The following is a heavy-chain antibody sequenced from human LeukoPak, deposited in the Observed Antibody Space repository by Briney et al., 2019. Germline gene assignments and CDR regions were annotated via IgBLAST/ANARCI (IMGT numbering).Heavy chain of an antibody. CDR3: ATXQGLWASSGWYGEVFDY. V-gene: IGHV4-34*01. CDR1: GGSFSGYY. J-gene: IGHJ4*02. D-gene: IGHD6-19*01. CDR2: INHSGST. Sequence: PSETLSLTCAVYGGSFSGYYWSWIRQPPGKGLEWIGEINHSGSTNYNPSLKSRVTISVDTSKNQFSLKLSSVTAADTAVYYCATXQGLWASSGWYGEVFDYWGQGTLVTVSS.